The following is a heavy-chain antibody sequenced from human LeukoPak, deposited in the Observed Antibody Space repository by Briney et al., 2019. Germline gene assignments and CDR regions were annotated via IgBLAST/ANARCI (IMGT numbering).Heavy chain of an antibody. CDR3: AREGSGGL. CDR1: GGSISSSSYY. V-gene: IGHV4-61*02. J-gene: IGHJ4*02. Sequence: SETLSLTCTVSGGSISSSSYYWSWIRQPAGKGLEWIGRMYTSGSTNYNPSLKSRVTISLDTSKNQFSLKLSSVTAADTAVYYCAREGSGGLWGQGTLVTVSS. CDR2: MYTSGST. D-gene: IGHD3-10*01.